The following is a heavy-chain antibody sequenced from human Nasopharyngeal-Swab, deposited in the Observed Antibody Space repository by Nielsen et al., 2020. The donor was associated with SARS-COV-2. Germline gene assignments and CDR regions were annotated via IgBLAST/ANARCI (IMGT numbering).Heavy chain of an antibody. CDR2: ISAYNGNT. CDR3: ARAVGQQWLVRRNYFDY. J-gene: IGHJ4*02. D-gene: IGHD6-19*01. Sequence: ASVKVSCKASGYTFTSYGISWVRQAPGQGLEWMGWISAYNGNTNYAQKLQGRVTMTTDTSTSTAYMEPRSLRSDDTAAYYCARAVGQQWLVRRNYFDYWGQGTLVTVSS. CDR1: GYTFTSYG. V-gene: IGHV1-18*01.